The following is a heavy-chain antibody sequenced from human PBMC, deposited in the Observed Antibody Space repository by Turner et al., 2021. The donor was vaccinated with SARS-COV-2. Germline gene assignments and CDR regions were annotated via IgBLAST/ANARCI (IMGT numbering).Heavy chain of an antibody. CDR2: IGTAGDT. Sequence: EVQLVESGGGLVQPGGSLRLSCAASGFTFSSYDMHWVRQATGTGLEWVSAIGTAGDTYYPGSVKGRFTISRENAKNSLYLQMNSLRDGDTAVYYCARAGGMTTVLPGYFDLWGRGTLVTVSS. CDR1: GFTFSSYD. CDR3: ARAGGMTTVLPGYFDL. V-gene: IGHV3-13*04. D-gene: IGHD4-17*01. J-gene: IGHJ2*01.